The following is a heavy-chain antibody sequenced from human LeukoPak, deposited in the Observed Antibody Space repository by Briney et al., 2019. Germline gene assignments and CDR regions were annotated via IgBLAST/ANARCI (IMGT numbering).Heavy chain of an antibody. V-gene: IGHV4-30-4*08. CDR2: IYYSGST. CDR1: GGSISNGDHY. D-gene: IGHD3-16*02. J-gene: IGHJ4*02. CDR3: ARDRFGQRIFDS. Sequence: SQTLSLTCTVSGGSISNGDHYWSWIRQHPGKGLEWIGYIYYSGSTFYNPSLMSRVTISIHTSKNQFSLKLSSVTAADTAVYYCARDRFGQRIFDSWGQGTLVTVSS.